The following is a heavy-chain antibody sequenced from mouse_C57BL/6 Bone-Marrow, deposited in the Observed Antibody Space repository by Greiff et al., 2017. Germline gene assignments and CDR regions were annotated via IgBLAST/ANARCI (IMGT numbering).Heavy chain of an antibody. V-gene: IGHV14-3*02. J-gene: IGHJ4*01. CDR1: GFNIKDTY. D-gene: IGHD2-14*01. CDR3: GLYRYANNYVMDY. Sequence: SGAELVKPGASVKLSCTASGFNIKDTYMHWVRQRPDQGLEWIGRIDPANGKTKYDPRFQGKATVTSDTSTNTANLQLSSLTSEDTAVYYCGLYRYANNYVMDYWGQGTSVTVSS. CDR2: IDPANGKT.